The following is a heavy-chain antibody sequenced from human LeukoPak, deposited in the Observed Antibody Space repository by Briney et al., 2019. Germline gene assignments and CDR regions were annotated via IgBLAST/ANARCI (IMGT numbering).Heavy chain of an antibody. J-gene: IGHJ4*02. CDR2: ISYDGSNK. V-gene: IGHV3-30*03. CDR1: GFTFSSYG. D-gene: IGHD4-4*01. Sequence: PGGSLRLSCAASGFTFSSYGMHWVRQAPGKGLEWVAVISYDGSNKYYADSVKGRFTISRDNSKNTLYLQMNSLRAEDTAVYYCAREIIKVIDYWGQGTLVTVSS. CDR3: AREIIKVIDY.